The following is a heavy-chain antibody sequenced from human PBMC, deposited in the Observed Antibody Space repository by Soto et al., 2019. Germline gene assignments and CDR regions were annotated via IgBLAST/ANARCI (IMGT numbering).Heavy chain of an antibody. CDR3: ARDEGVRRYCTNGVCYTDYYYGMDV. D-gene: IGHD2-8*01. Sequence: LRLSCAASGFTVSSNYMSWVRQAPGKGLEWVSVIYSGGGTYYADSVKGRFTISRDNSKNTLYLQMNSLRAEDTAVYYCARDEGVRRYCTNGVCYTDYYYGMDVWGQGTTVTVSS. V-gene: IGHV3-53*01. CDR1: GFTVSSNY. CDR2: IYSGGGT. J-gene: IGHJ6*02.